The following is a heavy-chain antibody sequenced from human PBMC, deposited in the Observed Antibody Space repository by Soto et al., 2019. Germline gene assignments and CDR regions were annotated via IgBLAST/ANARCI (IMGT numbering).Heavy chain of an antibody. CDR3: ARGPIGDAAMVTNYFDY. V-gene: IGHV3-30-3*01. CDR1: GFTFSNYA. J-gene: IGHJ4*02. D-gene: IGHD5-18*01. CDR2: LSYDGNNI. Sequence: QVQLVESGGGVVQPGRSLRLSCAASGFTFSNYAIHWVRQAPGKGLEWVAVLSYDGNNIHYADSVKGRFTVSRDNSKNAQFLQMNSLRPEGMALYDCARGPIGDAAMVTNYFDYWGQGTLVTVSS.